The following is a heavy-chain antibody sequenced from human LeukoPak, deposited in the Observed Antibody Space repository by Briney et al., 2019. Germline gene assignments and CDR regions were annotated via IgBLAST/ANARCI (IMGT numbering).Heavy chain of an antibody. CDR1: GFTFSDYY. J-gene: IGHJ4*02. CDR3: ARDGSGYSDPVDY. CDR2: SSTSGSIT. D-gene: IGHD3-22*01. Sequence: GGSLRLSCAASGFTFSDYYMSWIHQAPGKGLQWLAYSSTSGSITYYADSVKGRFTISRYNAKNSLYLQMNSLRAEDTAVYYCARDGSGYSDPVDYWGQGTLVTVSS. V-gene: IGHV3-11*04.